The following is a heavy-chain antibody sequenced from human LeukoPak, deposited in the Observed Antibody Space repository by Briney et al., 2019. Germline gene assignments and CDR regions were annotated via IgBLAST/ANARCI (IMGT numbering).Heavy chain of an antibody. CDR2: INSDGSST. CDR1: GVTFSSYW. Sequence: PGGSLRLSCAASGVTFSSYWMHWVRQAPGKGLVWVSRINSDGSSTSYADSVKGRFTISRDNAKNTLYLQMNSLRAEDTAVYYCARGMHYDLGFDYWGQGTLVTVSS. CDR3: ARGMHYDLGFDY. D-gene: IGHD3-3*01. V-gene: IGHV3-74*01. J-gene: IGHJ4*02.